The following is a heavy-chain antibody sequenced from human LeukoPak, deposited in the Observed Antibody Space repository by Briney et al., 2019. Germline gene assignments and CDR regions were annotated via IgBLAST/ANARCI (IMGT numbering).Heavy chain of an antibody. J-gene: IGHJ4*02. CDR2: IYYSGST. CDR1: GGSISSYY. Sequence: PSETLSLTCTVSGGSISSYYWSWIRQPPGKGLEWIGYIYYSGSTNYNPSLKSRVTISVDTSKNQFSLKLSSVTAADTAVYYCASLRSGYGDYSILHWGQGTLVIVSS. V-gene: IGHV4-59*08. CDR3: ASLRSGYGDYSILH. D-gene: IGHD4-17*01.